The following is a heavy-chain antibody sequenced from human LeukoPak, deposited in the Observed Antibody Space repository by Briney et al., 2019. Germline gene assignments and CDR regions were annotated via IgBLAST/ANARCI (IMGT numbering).Heavy chain of an antibody. Sequence: SETLSLTCAVSGGSISSSNWWSWVRQPPGKGLEWIGEIYHSGSTNYNPSLKSRVTISVDKSKNQFSLKLSSVTAADTAVYYCARDRRGYKGYDSTLDYWGQGTLVTVPS. CDR3: ARDRRGYKGYDSTLDY. J-gene: IGHJ4*02. D-gene: IGHD3-22*01. CDR2: IYHSGST. V-gene: IGHV4-4*02. CDR1: GGSISSSNW.